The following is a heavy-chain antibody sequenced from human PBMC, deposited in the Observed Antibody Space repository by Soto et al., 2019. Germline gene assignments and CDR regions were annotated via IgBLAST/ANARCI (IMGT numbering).Heavy chain of an antibody. D-gene: IGHD5-12*01. CDR3: AGIVATINTYYYYYGMDV. V-gene: IGHV3-23*01. CDR2: ISGSGGST. CDR1: GFTFSSYA. Sequence: PGGSLSLSCAASGFTFSSYAMSWVRQAPGKGLEWVSAISGSGGSTYYADSVKGRFTISRDNSKNTLYLQMNSLRAEDTAVYYCAGIVATINTYYYYYGMDVWGQGTTVTVSS. J-gene: IGHJ6*02.